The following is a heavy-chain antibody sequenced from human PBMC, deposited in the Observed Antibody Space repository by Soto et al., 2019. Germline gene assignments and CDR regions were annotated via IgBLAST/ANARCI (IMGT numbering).Heavy chain of an antibody. Sequence: EVQLLESGGGLVQPGGSLRLSCAASGFTFSSYAMSWVRQAPGKGLEWVSAISGSGGSTYYADSVKGRFTISRDNSKNTLYLQMNSLRAEDTAVYYCAKDSHARQFSSGCFDYWGQGTLVTVSS. CDR3: AKDSHARQFSSGCFDY. J-gene: IGHJ4*02. CDR1: GFTFSSYA. CDR2: ISGSGGST. V-gene: IGHV3-23*01. D-gene: IGHD6-19*01.